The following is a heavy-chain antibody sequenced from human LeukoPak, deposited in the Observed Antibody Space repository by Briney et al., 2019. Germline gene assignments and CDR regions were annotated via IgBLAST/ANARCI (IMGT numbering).Heavy chain of an antibody. Sequence: SETLSLTCTVSGGSISSYYWSWIRQPPGRGLEWIGYIYYSGSTNYNPSLTSRVTISVDTSQNPFALKLSSVTAADTAVYYCARVVYCGGDCYSNSSWFDPWGQGTLVTVSS. CDR2: IYYSGST. D-gene: IGHD2-21*02. J-gene: IGHJ5*02. CDR3: ARVVYCGGDCYSNSSWFDP. CDR1: GGSISSYY. V-gene: IGHV4-59*01.